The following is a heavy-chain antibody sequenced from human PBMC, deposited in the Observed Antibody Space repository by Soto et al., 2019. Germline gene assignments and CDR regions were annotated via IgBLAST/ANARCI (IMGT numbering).Heavy chain of an antibody. CDR3: VRGDCSSTSCFGDSYSDMXV. V-gene: IGHV1-3*01. CDR1: GYTFTTSV. Sequence: ASVKVSCKASGYTFTTSVMHWVRQAPGQRLEWMGWINAGNGNTRYSQRFLGRVSITRDTSASTGYMELSSLRSEDTAVYYCVRGDCSSTSCFGDSYSDMXVWGTGTTVTVSS. J-gene: IGHJ6*03. CDR2: INAGNGNT. D-gene: IGHD2-2*01.